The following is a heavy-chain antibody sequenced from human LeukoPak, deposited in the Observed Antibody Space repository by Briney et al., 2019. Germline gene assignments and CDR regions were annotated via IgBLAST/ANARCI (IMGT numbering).Heavy chain of an antibody. CDR3: ARASGSSGWYGDDY. CDR2: IIPIFGTA. CDR1: VGTLSSYA. Sequence: ASVKVSCKASVGTLSSYAISWVRQAPGQGLDWMGGIIPIFGTANYAQKFQGRVTITADESTSTAYMELSSLRSEDTAVYYCARASGSSGWYGDDYWGQGTLVTVSS. V-gene: IGHV1-69*13. D-gene: IGHD6-19*01. J-gene: IGHJ4*02.